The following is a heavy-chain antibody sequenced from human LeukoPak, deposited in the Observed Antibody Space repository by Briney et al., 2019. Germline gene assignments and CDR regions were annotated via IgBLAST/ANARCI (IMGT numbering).Heavy chain of an antibody. Sequence: SETLSLTCTVSGGSISSSSYYWGWIRQPPGKGLEWIGSIYYSGGTYYNPSLKSRVTISVDTSKNQFSLKLRSVTAADTAVYYCARHPDEYRYGYLFDPWGQGTLVTVSS. CDR3: ARHPDEYRYGYLFDP. J-gene: IGHJ5*02. CDR2: IYYSGGT. V-gene: IGHV4-39*01. D-gene: IGHD5-18*01. CDR1: GGSISSSSYY.